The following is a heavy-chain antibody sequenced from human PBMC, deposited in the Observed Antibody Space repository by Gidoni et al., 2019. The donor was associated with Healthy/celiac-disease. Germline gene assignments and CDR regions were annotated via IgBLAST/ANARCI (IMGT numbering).Heavy chain of an antibody. D-gene: IGHD4-17*01. CDR3: ARRGYGVNYYYYYMDV. CDR1: GGSFSGYY. CDR2: INHSGST. Sequence: QVQLQQWGAGLLKPSETLSLPCAVYGGSFSGYYWSWIRQPPGKGLEWIGEINHSGSTNYNPSLKSRVTISVDTSKNQFSLKLSSVTAADTAVYYCARRGYGVNYYYYYMDVWGKGTTVTVSS. V-gene: IGHV4-34*01. J-gene: IGHJ6*03.